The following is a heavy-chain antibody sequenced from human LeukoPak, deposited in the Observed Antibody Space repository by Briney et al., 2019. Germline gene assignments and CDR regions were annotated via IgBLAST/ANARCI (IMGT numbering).Heavy chain of an antibody. D-gene: IGHD3-22*01. Sequence: SVKVSCKASGGTFSSYTISWVRQAPGQGLEWMGRIIPILGIANYAQKFQGRVTITADKSTSTAYMELSSLRSEDTAVYYCARALRGYYDSSGYPYYYYMDVWGKGTTVTVSS. CDR3: ARALRGYYDSSGYPYYYYMDV. V-gene: IGHV1-69*02. CDR2: IIPILGIA. J-gene: IGHJ6*03. CDR1: GGTFSSYT.